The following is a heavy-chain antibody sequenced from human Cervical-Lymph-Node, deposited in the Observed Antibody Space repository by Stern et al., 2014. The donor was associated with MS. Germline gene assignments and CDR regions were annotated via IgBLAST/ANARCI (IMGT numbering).Heavy chain of an antibody. CDR3: AAVGAYYYDSSGSADY. CDR1: GFTFTSSA. CDR2: IVVGSGNT. J-gene: IGHJ4*02. Sequence: QLVESGPEVKKPGTSVKVSCKASGFTFTSSAVQWVRQARGQRLEWIGWIVVGSGNTNYAQKFQERVTMTRDMSTSTAYMELSSLRSEDTAVYYCAAVGAYYYDSSGSADYWGQGTLVTVSS. D-gene: IGHD3-22*01. V-gene: IGHV1-58*01.